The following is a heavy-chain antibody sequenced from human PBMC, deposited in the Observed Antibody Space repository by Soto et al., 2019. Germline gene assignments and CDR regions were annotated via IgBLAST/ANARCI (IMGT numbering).Heavy chain of an antibody. CDR3: ARERVMVVTATLFDY. V-gene: IGHV3-30-3*01. D-gene: IGHD2-21*02. CDR1: GFTFTSHI. J-gene: IGHJ4*02. Sequence: QVQLVESGGGVVQPGRSLRLSCAASGFTFTSHIMHWVRQAPGKGLEWVAAVSYDGSNEYYADPVKGRFTISRDNSKNTLSLQMNSLRAVDTAVYYCARERVMVVTATLFDYWGQGILVTVSS. CDR2: VSYDGSNE.